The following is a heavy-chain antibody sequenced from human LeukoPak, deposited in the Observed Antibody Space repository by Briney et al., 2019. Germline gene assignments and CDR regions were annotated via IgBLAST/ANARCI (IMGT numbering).Heavy chain of an antibody. Sequence: GGSLRLSCAASGFTFSSYAMSWVRQAPGKGLEWVSAISGSGGSTYYADSVKGRFTISRDNSKNTLYLQMNSLRAEDTAVYYCAKARPREHIVVVTAFDYWGQGTLVTVSS. CDR2: ISGSGGST. V-gene: IGHV3-23*01. J-gene: IGHJ4*02. CDR1: GFTFSSYA. CDR3: AKARPREHIVVVTAFDY. D-gene: IGHD2-21*02.